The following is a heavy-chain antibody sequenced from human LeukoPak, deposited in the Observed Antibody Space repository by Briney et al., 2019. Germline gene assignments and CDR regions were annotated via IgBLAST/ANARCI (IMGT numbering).Heavy chain of an antibody. V-gene: IGHV3-53*01. CDR1: GFTVSSSY. CDR3: AKSVAIYFYYGLDV. CDR2: IYGGGST. Sequence: GGSLRLSCAASGFTVSSSYMNWVRQAPGKGLEWVSLIYGGGSTYYADSVKGRFTISRDNSKNTLYLQMNSLRAEDTAVYYCAKSVAIYFYYGLDVWGQGTTVTVSS. J-gene: IGHJ6*02. D-gene: IGHD3-3*01.